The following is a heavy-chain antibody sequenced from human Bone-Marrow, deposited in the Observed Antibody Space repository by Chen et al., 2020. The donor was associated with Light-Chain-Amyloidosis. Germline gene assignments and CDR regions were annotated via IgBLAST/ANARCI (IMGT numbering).Heavy chain of an antibody. Sequence: EVQLVESGGGLVQPGRSLRLSCAASGFTFEDSAMHWVRQAPGKGMEWVAGISYNSYSIAYADSVKGRFTLFRDNAKNSLFLQMNSLRAEDTALYYCAKDVGPGTTRYFEDWGQGTLVTVSS. J-gene: IGHJ4*02. CDR1: GFTFEDSA. V-gene: IGHV3-9*01. CDR2: ISYNSYSI. D-gene: IGHD1-7*01. CDR3: AKDVGPGTTRYFED.